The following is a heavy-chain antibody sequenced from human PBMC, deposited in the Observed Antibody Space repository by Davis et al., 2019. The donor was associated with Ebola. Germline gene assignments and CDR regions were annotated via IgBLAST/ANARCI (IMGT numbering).Heavy chain of an antibody. CDR1: GFTFSSYS. J-gene: IGHJ6*03. Sequence: PGGSLRLSCAASGFTFSSYSMHWVRQAPGKGLEWVSSISSSSSYLYYADSVKGRFTISRDNAKNSLYLQMNSLRAEDTAVYYCARRATYYEFWSGYFGGRYYYMDVWGKGTTVTVSS. V-gene: IGHV3-21*01. D-gene: IGHD3-3*01. CDR3: ARRATYYEFWSGYFGGRYYYMDV. CDR2: ISSSSSYL.